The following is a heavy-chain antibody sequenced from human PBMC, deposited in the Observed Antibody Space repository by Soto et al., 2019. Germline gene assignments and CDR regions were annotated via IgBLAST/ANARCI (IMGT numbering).Heavy chain of an antibody. CDR2: ISSSGSTI. J-gene: IGHJ4*02. V-gene: IGHV3-11*01. Sequence: GGSLRLSCAASGLTFSDYYMSWIRQAPGKGLEWVSYISSSGSTIYYADSVKGRFTISRDNAKNSLYLQMNSLRAEDTAVYYCARRAFLTGYYLLDYWGQGTLVTVSS. CDR3: ARRAFLTGYYLLDY. D-gene: IGHD3-9*01. CDR1: GLTFSDYY.